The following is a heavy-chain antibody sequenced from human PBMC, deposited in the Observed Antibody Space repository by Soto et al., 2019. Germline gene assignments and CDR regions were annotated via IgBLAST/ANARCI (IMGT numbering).Heavy chain of an antibody. V-gene: IGHV4-59*01. Sequence: SETLSLTCTVSGGSISSYYWSWIRQPPGKGLEWIGYIYYSGSTNYNPSLKSRVTISVDTSKNQFSLKLSSVTAADTAVYYCASSSGKYSGYDSIDAFDIWGQGTMVTVSS. CDR3: ASSSGKYSGYDSIDAFDI. CDR1: GGSISSYY. D-gene: IGHD5-12*01. CDR2: IYYSGST. J-gene: IGHJ3*02.